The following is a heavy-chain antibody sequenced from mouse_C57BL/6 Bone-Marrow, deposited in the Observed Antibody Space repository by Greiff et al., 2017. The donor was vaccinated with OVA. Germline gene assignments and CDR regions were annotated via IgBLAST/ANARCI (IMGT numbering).Heavy chain of an antibody. D-gene: IGHD2-1*01. CDR3: AREDLLWAMDY. V-gene: IGHV1-81*01. CDR1: GYTFTSYG. Sequence: VQLQQSGAELARPGASVKLSCKASGYTFTSYGISWVKQRTGQGLEWIGEIYPRSGNTYYNEKFKGKATLTADKSSSTAYMELRSLTSEDSAVYFCAREDLLWAMDYWGQGTSVTVSS. CDR2: IYPRSGNT. J-gene: IGHJ4*01.